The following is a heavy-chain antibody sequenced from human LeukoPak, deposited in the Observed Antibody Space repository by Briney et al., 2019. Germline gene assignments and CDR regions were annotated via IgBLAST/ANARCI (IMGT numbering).Heavy chain of an antibody. J-gene: IGHJ6*02. CDR3: ARGTTVNAENYYYYYGMDV. CDR2: IFSIFGIA. V-gene: IGHV1-69*04. CDR1: GGTFSSYA. D-gene: IGHD4-17*01. Sequence: ASVNVSCQASGGTFSSYAISWVRQAPGRGLEWMGMIFSIFGIANYAQKFQGRVTITADKSTSTDYMEVSSLRSEDMAVYYCARGTTVNAENYYYYYGMDVWGQGTTVTVSS.